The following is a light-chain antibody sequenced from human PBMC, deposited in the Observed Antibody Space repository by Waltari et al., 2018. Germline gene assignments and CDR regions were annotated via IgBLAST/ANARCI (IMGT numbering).Light chain of an antibody. CDR1: QSVSRN. J-gene: IGKJ1*01. CDR2: GTS. V-gene: IGKV3-15*01. CDR3: LHRSLWPWT. Sequence: EVVMTQSPATLSVSPGETATLSCRASQSVSRNLAWYQQKPGQSPRLLIYGTSTRATGIPARFSGSGSGTEFTLTISSLQSEDFAVYYCLHRSLWPWTFGQGTKVAVK.